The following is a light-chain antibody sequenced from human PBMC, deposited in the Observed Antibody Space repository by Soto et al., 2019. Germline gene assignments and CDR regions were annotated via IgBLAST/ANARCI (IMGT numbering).Light chain of an antibody. CDR3: KQYNSYPWS. CDR2: DAS. Sequence: DIQMTQSPSTLSASVGDRVTITCRASQSISSWLAWYQQKPGKASKLLIYDASSLESGVPSRFSGSGSGTELTLTISSLQPDDFATYYCKQYNSYPWSCGEGTEVEIK. CDR1: QSISSW. J-gene: IGKJ1*01. V-gene: IGKV1-5*01.